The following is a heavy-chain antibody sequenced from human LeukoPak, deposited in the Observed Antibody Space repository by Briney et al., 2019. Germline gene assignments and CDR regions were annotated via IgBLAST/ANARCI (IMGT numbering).Heavy chain of an antibody. Sequence: PSETLSLTCTVSGGSISSGGYYWSWIRQHPGKGLEWIGYIYYSGSTYYNPSLKSRVTISVDTSKNQFSLKLSSVTAADTAVYYCAREMRIGAPRRHPGYGMDVWGQGTTVTVSS. J-gene: IGHJ6*02. CDR1: GGSISSGGYY. D-gene: IGHD2-15*01. V-gene: IGHV4-31*03. CDR3: AREMRIGAPRRHPGYGMDV. CDR2: IYYSGST.